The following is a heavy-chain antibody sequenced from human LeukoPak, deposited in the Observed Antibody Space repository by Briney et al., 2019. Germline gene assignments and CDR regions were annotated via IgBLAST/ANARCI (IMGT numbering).Heavy chain of an antibody. CDR3: AKGGKWDVTPFDY. CDR2: ISGGGGST. J-gene: IGHJ4*02. CDR1: GFTFTSYS. D-gene: IGHD1-26*01. V-gene: IGHV3-23*01. Sequence: GGSLRLSCAASGFTFTSYSMNWVRQAPGKGLEWVSTISGGGGSTYYADSVKGRFTISRDNSKNTLYLQVNSLRAEDTAVYYCAKGGKWDVTPFDYWGQGTLVAVSS.